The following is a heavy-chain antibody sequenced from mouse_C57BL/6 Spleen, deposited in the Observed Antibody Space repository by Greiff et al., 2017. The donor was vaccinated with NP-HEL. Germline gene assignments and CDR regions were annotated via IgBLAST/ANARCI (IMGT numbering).Heavy chain of an antibody. CDR2: IYPGGGYT. CDR1: GYTFTNYW. Sequence: VQLQQSGAELVRPGTSVKMSCKASGYTFTNYWIGWAKQRPGHGLEWIGDIYPGGGYTNYNEKFKGKATLNADKSSSTAYMQFSSLTSEDSAIYYCARSREGYAMDYWGQGTSVTVSS. CDR3: ARSREGYAMDY. D-gene: IGHD3-3*01. J-gene: IGHJ4*01. V-gene: IGHV1-63*01.